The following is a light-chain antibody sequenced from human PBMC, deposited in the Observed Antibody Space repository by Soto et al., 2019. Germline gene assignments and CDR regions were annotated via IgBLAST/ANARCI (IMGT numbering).Light chain of an antibody. CDR2: AAS. CDR1: QSIDNRY. Sequence: EIVLTQSPDTLSSSPGERATRSCRASQSIDNRYFAWYKHKPGQPPRPLIYAASSSATVIPDRFGGSGSGTDFTLSINRLQPKYFAVDDCQHYFSSCWTFGQGTVVDSK. V-gene: IGKV3-20*01. J-gene: IGKJ1*01. CDR3: QHYFSSCWT.